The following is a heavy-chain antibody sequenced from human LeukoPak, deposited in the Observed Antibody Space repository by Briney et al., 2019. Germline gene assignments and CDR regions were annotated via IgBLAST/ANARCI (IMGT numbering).Heavy chain of an antibody. J-gene: IGHJ4*02. CDR2: ISAYNGNT. V-gene: IGHV1-18*01. Sequence: VASVKVSCKASGYTFTSYGISWVRQAPGQGLEWMGWISAYNGNTNYAQKLQGRVTMTTDTSTSTAYMELRSLRSDDTAVYYCARDKYCSGGSCYGHADYWGQGTLVTVSS. CDR3: ARDKYCSGGSCYGHADY. CDR1: GYTFTSYG. D-gene: IGHD2-15*01.